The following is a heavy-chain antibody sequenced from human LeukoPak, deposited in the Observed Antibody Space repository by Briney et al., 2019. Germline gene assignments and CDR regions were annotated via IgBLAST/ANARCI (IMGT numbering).Heavy chain of an antibody. J-gene: IGHJ4*02. V-gene: IGHV4-30-2*05. CDR1: GGSISSGGYS. CDR2: IYHSGST. Sequence: SETLSLTCAVSGGSISSGGYSWSWIRQPPGKGLEWIGYIYHSGSTYYNPSLKSRVTISVDTSKNQFSLKLSSVTAADTAVYYCARDGITRIDYWGQGTLVTVSS. D-gene: IGHD1-7*01. CDR3: ARDGITRIDY.